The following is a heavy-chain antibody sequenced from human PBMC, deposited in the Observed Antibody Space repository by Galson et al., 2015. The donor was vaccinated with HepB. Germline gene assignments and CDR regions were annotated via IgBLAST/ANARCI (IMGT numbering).Heavy chain of an antibody. CDR2: IDPSDSYT. V-gene: IGHV5-10-1*01. J-gene: IGHJ6*02. Sequence: SGAEVKKPGESLRISCKGSGYSFTSYWISWVRQMPGKGLEWMGRIDPSDSYTNYSPSLQGHVTISADKSISTAYLQWSSLKASDTAMYYCATVTTGYYYYYGMDVWGQGTTVTVSS. CDR3: ATVTTGYYYYYGMDV. D-gene: IGHD4-17*01. CDR1: GYSFTSYW.